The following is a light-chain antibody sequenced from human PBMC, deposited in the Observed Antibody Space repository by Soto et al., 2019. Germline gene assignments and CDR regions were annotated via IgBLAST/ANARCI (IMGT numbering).Light chain of an antibody. V-gene: IGLV1-40*01. J-gene: IGLJ3*02. CDR1: SSNIGADYD. Sequence: QSVLTQPPSVSGAPGQRVTISCTGSSSNIGADYDVHWYQQLPGTAPKLLIYGNSNRPSGVPDRFSGSNSGTSASLAITGLQAEYEADYYCQSYDSSLSAVVFGGGTKLTVL. CDR3: QSYDSSLSAVV. CDR2: GNS.